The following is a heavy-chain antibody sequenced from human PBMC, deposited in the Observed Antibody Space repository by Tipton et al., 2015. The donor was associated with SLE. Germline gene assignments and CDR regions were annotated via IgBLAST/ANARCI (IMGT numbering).Heavy chain of an antibody. J-gene: IGHJ4*02. V-gene: IGHV4-34*01. CDR3: ATRFFDYGDYPDFDY. CDR1: GGSFSGYY. Sequence: TLSLTCAVYGGSFSGYYWSWIRQPPGKGLEWIGEINHSGSTNYNPSLKSRVTISVDTSKNQFSLKLSSVTAADTAVYYCATRFFDYGDYPDFDYWGRGILITVSS. CDR2: INHSGST. D-gene: IGHD4-17*01.